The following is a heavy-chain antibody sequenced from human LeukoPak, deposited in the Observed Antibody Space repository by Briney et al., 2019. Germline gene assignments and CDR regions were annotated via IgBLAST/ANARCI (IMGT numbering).Heavy chain of an antibody. CDR3: VKGLVQTTMSYSVDY. J-gene: IGHJ4*02. Sequence: EGSLRLSCAASGFTFTNYAMHWVRQTPGKGLEWVALISSDGSKNIYADPVKGRFTVSRDNSKNTLYLQMNSLRAEDTAVYYCVKGLVQTTMSYSVDYWGQGALVTVSS. CDR2: ISSDGSKN. CDR1: GFTFTNYA. D-gene: IGHD1-1*01. V-gene: IGHV3-30*18.